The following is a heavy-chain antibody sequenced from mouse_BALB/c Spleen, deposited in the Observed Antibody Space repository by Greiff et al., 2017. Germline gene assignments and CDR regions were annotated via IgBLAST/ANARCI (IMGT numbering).Heavy chain of an antibody. J-gene: IGHJ3*01. CDR2: INPSNGGT. V-gene: IGHV1S81*02. CDR3: ARGGSSYDWFAY. D-gene: IGHD1-1*01. CDR1: GYTFTSYY. Sequence: VKVVESGAELVKPGASVKLSCKASGYTFTSYYMYWVKQRPGQGLEWIGEINPSNGGTNFNEKFKSKATLTVDKSSSTAYMQLSSLTSEDSAVYYCARGGSSYDWFAYWGQGTLVTVSA.